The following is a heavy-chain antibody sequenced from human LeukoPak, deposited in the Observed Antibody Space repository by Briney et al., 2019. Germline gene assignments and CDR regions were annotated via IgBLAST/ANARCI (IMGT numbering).Heavy chain of an antibody. D-gene: IGHD6-6*01. Sequence: GSLRLSCAASGFTFSSYAMSWVRQPPGKGLEWIGSIYYSGSTYYNPSLKSRVTISVDTSKNQFSLKLSSVTAADTAVYYCARDLYSSSSGFDYWGQGTLVTVSS. CDR1: GFTFSSYA. CDR2: IYYSGST. V-gene: IGHV4-39*07. J-gene: IGHJ4*02. CDR3: ARDLYSSSSGFDY.